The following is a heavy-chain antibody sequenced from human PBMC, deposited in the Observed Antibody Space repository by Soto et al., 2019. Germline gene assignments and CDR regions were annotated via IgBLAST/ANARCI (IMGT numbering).Heavy chain of an antibody. D-gene: IGHD6-19*01. J-gene: IGHJ6*03. Sequence: GGSLRLSCAASGFTVSSNYMSWVRQAPGKGLEWVSVIYSGGSTYYADSVKGRFTISRDNSKNTLYLQMNSLRAEDTAVYYWARDLPHSSGWYYYYMDVWGKGTTVTVSS. CDR3: ARDLPHSSGWYYYYMDV. V-gene: IGHV3-66*02. CDR2: IYSGGST. CDR1: GFTVSSNY.